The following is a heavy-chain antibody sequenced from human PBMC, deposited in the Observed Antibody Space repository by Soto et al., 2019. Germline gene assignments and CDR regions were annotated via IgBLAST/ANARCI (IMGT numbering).Heavy chain of an antibody. Sequence: GGSLRLSYAASGFTFSSCAVGWVRQAPGKGLEWVSDIIDSGGSTYYADAVKGRFTISRDNSKSTLYLQMNSLRAEDTAVYYCGKGRSYYYYYGVDVWGQGTTVTVSS. CDR3: GKGRSYYYYYGVDV. D-gene: IGHD1-26*01. V-gene: IGHV3-23*01. J-gene: IGHJ6*02. CDR2: IIDSGGST. CDR1: GFTFSSCA.